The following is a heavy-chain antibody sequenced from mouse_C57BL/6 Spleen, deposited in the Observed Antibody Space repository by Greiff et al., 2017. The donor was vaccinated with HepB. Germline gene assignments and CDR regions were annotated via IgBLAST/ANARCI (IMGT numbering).Heavy chain of an antibody. CDR2: IRSKSNNYAT. CDR3: VRQISYAMDY. V-gene: IGHV10-1*01. Sequence: EVKLMESGGGLVQPKGSLKLSCAASGFSFNTYAMNWVRQAPGKGLEWVARIRSKSNNYATYYADSVKDRFTISRDDSESMLYLQMNNLKTEDTAMYYCVRQISYAMDYWGQGTSVTVSS. CDR1: GFSFNTYA. J-gene: IGHJ4*01.